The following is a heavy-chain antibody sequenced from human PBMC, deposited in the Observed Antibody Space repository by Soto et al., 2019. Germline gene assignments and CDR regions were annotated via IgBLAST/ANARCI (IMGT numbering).Heavy chain of an antibody. Sequence: SETLSLTCTVSGGSINSVGYYWGWVRQPPGKGPEWIGSVYYSGSSYCNPSLRSRVTISGDTPKNQFSLKVSSVTAADTAVYYCARHRGVGVDNYYGMDVWGQGTTVTVSS. J-gene: IGHJ6*02. D-gene: IGHD1-26*01. CDR2: VYYSGSS. V-gene: IGHV4-39*01. CDR1: GGSINSVGYY. CDR3: ARHRGVGVDNYYGMDV.